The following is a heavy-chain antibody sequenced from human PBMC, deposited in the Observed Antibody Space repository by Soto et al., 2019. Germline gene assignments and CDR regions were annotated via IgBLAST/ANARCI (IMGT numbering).Heavy chain of an antibody. V-gene: IGHV1-18*04. CDR1: GYTFTRYG. Sequence: QVQLVQSGAEVKKPGASVKVSCKASGYTFTRYGITWVRQAPGQGLEWMGWISADNAKTKYAQKIQGRVTMTTDTSTSTAYVELRSLRSDDTAVYYCARLISGTYSDWFDSWGQGTLDTVSS. CDR3: ARLISGTYSDWFDS. J-gene: IGHJ5*01. D-gene: IGHD1-26*01. CDR2: ISADNAKT.